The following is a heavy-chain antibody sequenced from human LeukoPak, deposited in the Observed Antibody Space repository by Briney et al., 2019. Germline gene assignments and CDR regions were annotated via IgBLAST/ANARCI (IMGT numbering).Heavy chain of an antibody. CDR2: ISYSGST. J-gene: IGHJ3*02. V-gene: IGHV4-31*03. D-gene: IGHD3-3*02. Sequence: PSETLSLTCTVSGGSISSGGYCWSWLRQHPGKGLEWIGYISYSGSTYYNPSLKSRVTISVDTSKNHFSLRLSSVTAADTAVYYCARDYPLAAFDIWGQGTMVTVSS. CDR1: GGSISSGGYC. CDR3: ARDYPLAAFDI.